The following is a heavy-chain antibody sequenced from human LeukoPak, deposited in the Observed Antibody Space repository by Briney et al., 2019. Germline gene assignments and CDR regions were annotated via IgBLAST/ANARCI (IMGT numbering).Heavy chain of an antibody. V-gene: IGHV3-20*04. D-gene: IGHD3-22*01. Sequence: GGSLRLSCAASGFTFDDYGMSWVRQAPGKGLEWVSGINWNGGSTGYADSVRGRFTISRDNAKNSLYLQMNSLRAEDTALYYCARDHYYDSSGYYPFDYWGQGTLVTVSS. J-gene: IGHJ4*02. CDR1: GFTFDDYG. CDR3: ARDHYYDSSGYYPFDY. CDR2: INWNGGST.